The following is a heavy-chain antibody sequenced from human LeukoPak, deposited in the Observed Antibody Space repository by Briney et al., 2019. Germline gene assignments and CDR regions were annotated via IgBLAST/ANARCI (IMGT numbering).Heavy chain of an antibody. J-gene: IGHJ4*02. V-gene: IGHV3-23*01. CDR2: ISGSGGST. D-gene: IGHD1-26*01. CDR1: GFTFSSYA. CDR3: AKGKWKSVGATTIDY. Sequence: PGGSLRLSCAASGFTFSSYAMSWVRPAPGKGLEGVSAISGSGGSTYYADSVKGRFTISRDNSKNTLYLQMNSLRAEDTAVYYCAKGKWKSVGATTIDYWGQGTLVTVSS.